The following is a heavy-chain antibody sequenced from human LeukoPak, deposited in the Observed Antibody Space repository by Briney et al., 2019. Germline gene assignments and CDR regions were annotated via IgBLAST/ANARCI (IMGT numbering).Heavy chain of an antibody. J-gene: IGHJ4*02. CDR2: IHYSGST. CDR3: VRLGRCSGGHCLDDY. CDR1: GDSINIYY. Sequence: SETLSLTCTVSGDSINIYYWAWIRQPPGKGLEWIGFIHYSGSTTYNPSLKSRVTISIETSKTQFSLKLNSVTAADTAVYFCVRLGRCSGGHCLDDYWGQGTLVTVSS. D-gene: IGHD2-15*01. V-gene: IGHV4-59*01.